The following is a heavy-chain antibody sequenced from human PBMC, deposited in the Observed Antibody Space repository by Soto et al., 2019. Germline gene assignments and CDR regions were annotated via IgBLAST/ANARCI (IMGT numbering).Heavy chain of an antibody. D-gene: IGHD2-21*01. CDR2: ISWNSGVI. J-gene: IGHJ4*02. CDR3: AKDIGVVNATLYFDY. CDR1: GFTFDDYG. V-gene: IGHV3-9*01. Sequence: EVQLVEPGGGCVQPGRSLRLSCAASGFTFDDYGMHWVRQAPGNGLEWVSGISWNSGVIAYADSVKGRFTISRDNAKNSLYLQMNSLRAEDTALYYCAKDIGVVNATLYFDYWGQGTLVTVSS.